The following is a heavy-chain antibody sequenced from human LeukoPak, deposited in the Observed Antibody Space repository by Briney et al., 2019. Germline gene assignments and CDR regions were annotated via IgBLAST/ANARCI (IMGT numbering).Heavy chain of an antibody. V-gene: IGHV3-53*05. CDR2: IYAGGST. CDR3: AKDILKQLWLLGLPRGSYGMDV. D-gene: IGHD5-18*01. CDR1: GFTFSSKY. Sequence: PGGSLRLSCVASGFTFSSKYMTWVRQAPGKGLEWVSIIYAGGSTYYADSVKGRFTISRDNSKNSLYLQMNSLRTEDTALYYCAKDILKQLWLLGLPRGSYGMDVWGQGTTVTVSS. J-gene: IGHJ6*02.